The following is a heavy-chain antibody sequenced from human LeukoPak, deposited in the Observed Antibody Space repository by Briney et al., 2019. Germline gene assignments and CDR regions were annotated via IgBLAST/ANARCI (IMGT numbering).Heavy chain of an antibody. J-gene: IGHJ3*02. D-gene: IGHD3-3*01. V-gene: IGHV3-30*03. CDR1: GFTFSYYG. CDR2: ISHDGNNK. CDR3: ARDRHDFWSGKTFDI. Sequence: GGSLRLSCAASGFTFSYYGIHWVRQAPGKGLEWVAVISHDGNNKYYAESVRGRFTISRDKSKNTLYLQMNSLRAEDTAVYYCARDRHDFWSGKTFDIGGKGKMVTVS.